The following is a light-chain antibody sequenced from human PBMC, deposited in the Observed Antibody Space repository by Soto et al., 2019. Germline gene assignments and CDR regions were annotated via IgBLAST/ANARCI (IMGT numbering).Light chain of an antibody. J-gene: IGLJ3*02. V-gene: IGLV2-8*01. CDR3: TSYAGNSWV. Sequence: QSALTQPPSASGSPGQPVSISCTGTSSDVGGYNRVSWYQHHPGKAPKLIIYEVFKRPSGVPDRFSGSKSGNTASLTVSGLQAEDEADYYCTSYAGNSWVFGGGTKRTVL. CDR1: SSDVGGYNR. CDR2: EVF.